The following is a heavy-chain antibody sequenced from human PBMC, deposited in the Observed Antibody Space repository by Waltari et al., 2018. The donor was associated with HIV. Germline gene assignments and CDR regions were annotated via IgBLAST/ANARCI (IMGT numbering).Heavy chain of an antibody. V-gene: IGHV3-23*01. CDR3: AIGLAAAGTPNYYYNAMDV. CDR1: GFTFSSCA. Sequence: EVQLLESGGGLVQPGGSLRLSCAASGFTFSSCALSWVRQAPGNGLRWGSDIGGGGGSTDEGDCVTRRLSISRDNTKSTVVLKMNRLRAEDTAVFYCAIGLAAAGTPNYYYNAMDVWGQGTTVTVSS. J-gene: IGHJ6*02. D-gene: IGHD6-13*01. CDR2: IGGGGGST.